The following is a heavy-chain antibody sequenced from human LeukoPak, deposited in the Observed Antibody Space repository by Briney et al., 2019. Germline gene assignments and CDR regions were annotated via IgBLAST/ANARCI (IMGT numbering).Heavy chain of an antibody. V-gene: IGHV3-15*01. D-gene: IGHD3-10*01. Sequence: PGGSLRLSCAASGFTFSYACMSWVRQAPGKGLEWVGRIKSKTDGGTTDHAAPVKGRFTISRDDSKKTLYLQMNSLKTEDTGVYYCTTDAPFYGSGSYFSDFQHWGQGTLVIASS. J-gene: IGHJ1*01. CDR1: GFTFSYAC. CDR2: IKSKTDGGTT. CDR3: TTDAPFYGSGSYFSDFQH.